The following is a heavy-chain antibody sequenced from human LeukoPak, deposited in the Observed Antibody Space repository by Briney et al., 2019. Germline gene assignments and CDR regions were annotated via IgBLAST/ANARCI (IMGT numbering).Heavy chain of an antibody. CDR2: ISGSGGST. J-gene: IGHJ5*02. D-gene: IGHD1-26*01. Sequence: GGSLRLSCAASGFAVSSNYMSWVRQAPGKGLEWVSAISGSGGSTYYADSVKGRFTISRDNSKNTLYLQMNSLRAEDTAVYYCAKDRGSGSYYNWFDPWGQGTLVTVSS. CDR1: GFAVSSNY. CDR3: AKDRGSGSYYNWFDP. V-gene: IGHV3-23*01.